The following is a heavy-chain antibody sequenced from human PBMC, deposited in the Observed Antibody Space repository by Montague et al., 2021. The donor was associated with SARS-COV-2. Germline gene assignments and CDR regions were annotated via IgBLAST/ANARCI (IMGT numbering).Heavy chain of an antibody. CDR2: VTTSGTT. Sequence: SETLSLTCAVSGGSITGFSLCWVRQPARNGLGWVGRVTTSGTTNYSPYPRSRVTMSVATSKNQFSLNLNSVTAAATAMYYCSRTPTRPLSLDSWGQGTLVTVSS. CDR3: SRTPTRPLSLDS. CDR1: GGSITGFS. J-gene: IGHJ4*02. V-gene: IGHV4-59*10. D-gene: IGHD6-6*01.